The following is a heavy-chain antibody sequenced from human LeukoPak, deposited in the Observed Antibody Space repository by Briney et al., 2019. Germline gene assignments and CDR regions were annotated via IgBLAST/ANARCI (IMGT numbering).Heavy chain of an antibody. D-gene: IGHD2-21*02. CDR1: GFTFTNYA. Sequence: GGSLRLSCAASGFTFTNYAMTWVRQAPGRGLEWVSTISRTGGSAYYADSVKGRFTISRDTASDTVNLQMNSLRAEDTAVYYCARDVVVCRIGACYWTTFDCWGQGTLVTVSS. CDR2: ISRTGGSA. J-gene: IGHJ4*02. V-gene: IGHV3-23*01. CDR3: ARDVVVCRIGACYWTTFDC.